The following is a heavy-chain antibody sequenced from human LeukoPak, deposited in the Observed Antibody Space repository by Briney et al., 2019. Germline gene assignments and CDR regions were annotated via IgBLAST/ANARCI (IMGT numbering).Heavy chain of an antibody. J-gene: IGHJ3*02. Sequence: SVKVSFKASGYTFTGYYMHWVRQAPGQGVEWMGRINPNSGGTNHAQKFQGRVTMTRDTSISTAYMELSRLRSDDTAVYYCARASIAVADDDAFDIWGQGTMVTVSS. CDR2: INPNSGGT. CDR3: ARASIAVADDDAFDI. D-gene: IGHD6-19*01. CDR1: GYTFTGYY. V-gene: IGHV1-2*06.